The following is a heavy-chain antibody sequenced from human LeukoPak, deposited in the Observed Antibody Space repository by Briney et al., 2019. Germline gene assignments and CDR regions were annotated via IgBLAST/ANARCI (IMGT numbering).Heavy chain of an antibody. CDR1: GFTFSSYA. V-gene: IGHV3-23*01. Sequence: GGSLRLSCAAPGFTFSSYAMSWVRQAPGKGLEWVSAISGSGGSTYYADSVKGRFTISRDNSKNTLYLQMNSLRAEDTAVYYCAKGGQWLDAEYFQHWGQGTLVTVSS. D-gene: IGHD6-19*01. CDR2: ISGSGGST. J-gene: IGHJ1*01. CDR3: AKGGQWLDAEYFQH.